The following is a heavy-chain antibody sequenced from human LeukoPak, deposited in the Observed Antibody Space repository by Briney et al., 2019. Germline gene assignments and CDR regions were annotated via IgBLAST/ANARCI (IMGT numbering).Heavy chain of an antibody. D-gene: IGHD6-25*01. J-gene: IGHJ4*02. CDR2: VYHSGST. V-gene: IGHV4-39*07. Sequence: SETLSLTCSVSDGSISTSDYYWTWIRQPSGKGLEWIGTVYHSGSTYYNVSLQSRVTISVDKSKNQFSLKLSSVTAADTAVYYCARTPDGPSGRGNFDYWGQGTLVTVSS. CDR1: DGSISTSDYY. CDR3: ARTPDGPSGRGNFDY.